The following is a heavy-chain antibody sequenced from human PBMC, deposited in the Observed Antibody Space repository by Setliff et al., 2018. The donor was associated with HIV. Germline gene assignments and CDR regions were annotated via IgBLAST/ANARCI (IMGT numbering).Heavy chain of an antibody. CDR1: GDSVSSRSYY. Sequence: SETLSLTCSVSGDSVSSRSYYWGWIRQSPGKGLEWIGSIYFNGITHDNPSLKSRVTTSVDTSKKQFSLKLSSVTAAGTAIYYCVTVVQDDLGVALFDSWGQGTLVTVSS. J-gene: IGHJ4*02. CDR3: VTVVQDDLGVALFDS. V-gene: IGHV4-39*01. D-gene: IGHD3-3*01. CDR2: IYFNGIT.